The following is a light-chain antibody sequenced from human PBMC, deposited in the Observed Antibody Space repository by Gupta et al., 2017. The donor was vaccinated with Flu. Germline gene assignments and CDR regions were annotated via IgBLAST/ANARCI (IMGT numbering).Light chain of an antibody. V-gene: IGLV2-8*01. CDR3: SAYAGSNNVEV. CDR1: NSDVGAYNY. CDR2: VVN. J-gene: IGLJ3*02. Sequence: VTISCTGTNSDVGAYNYVSWYHQHPGTAPKLMIYVVNKRPSGVPDRFSGSKSGNTASITISGLQAEDGADYYCSAYAGSNNVEVFGGGTKLTVV.